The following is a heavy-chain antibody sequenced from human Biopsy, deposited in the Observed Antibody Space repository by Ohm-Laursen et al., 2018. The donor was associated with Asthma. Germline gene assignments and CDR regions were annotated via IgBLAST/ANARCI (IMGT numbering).Heavy chain of an antibody. D-gene: IGHD3-16*02. Sequence: GSLRLSCTASGFTFSDSYMSWIRQAPGKGLEWISYIGSTRLYTNSADSVKGRFSIPRDNAKNSLYLHMNSLRVEDTAVYYCARHLSPGYHHYAMDVWGQGTTVTVSS. J-gene: IGHJ6*02. CDR2: IGSTRLYT. CDR3: ARHLSPGYHHYAMDV. CDR1: GFTFSDSY. V-gene: IGHV3-11*06.